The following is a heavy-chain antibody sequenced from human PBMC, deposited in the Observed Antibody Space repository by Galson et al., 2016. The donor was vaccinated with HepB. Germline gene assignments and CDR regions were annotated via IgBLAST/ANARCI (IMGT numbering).Heavy chain of an antibody. J-gene: IGHJ4*02. CDR3: TRGDGFWAGWTY. Sequence: SVKVSCKASGYTFTTYNIHWVRLAPGQGLEWMGIINPSGGSPNYAQKFQGRVTLTSDPSTSTVYMQLGSLRSDDTAVYYCTRGDGFWAGWTYWGQGTLVTVSS. D-gene: IGHD3/OR15-3a*01. V-gene: IGHV1-46*03. CDR2: INPSGGSP. CDR1: GYTFTTYN.